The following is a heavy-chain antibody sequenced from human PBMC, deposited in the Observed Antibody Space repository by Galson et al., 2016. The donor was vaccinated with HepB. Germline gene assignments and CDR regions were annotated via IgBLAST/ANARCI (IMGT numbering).Heavy chain of an antibody. J-gene: IGHJ3*02. CDR2: INGDGSRT. CDR3: PRDLRGDGFTDVFDI. V-gene: IGHV3-74*01. D-gene: IGHD5-24*01. Sequence: SLRLSCAASGFTFSSYWMNWVRQAPGKGLVWVSRINGDGSRTNYADSVKGRFTNSRDKAKNTLYLQMNRLRAEDTAVYYCPRDLRGDGFTDVFDIWGQGTMVTVSS. CDR1: GFTFSSYW.